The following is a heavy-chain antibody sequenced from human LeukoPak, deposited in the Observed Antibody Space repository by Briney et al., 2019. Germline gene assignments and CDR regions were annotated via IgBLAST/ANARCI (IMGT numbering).Heavy chain of an antibody. D-gene: IGHD2-15*01. J-gene: IGHJ4*02. CDR2: ISGSGGST. CDR1: GFTFSDQY. CDR3: AKDRERYCSGGSCYSFDY. V-gene: IGHV3-23*01. Sequence: PGGSLRLSCEASGFTFSDQYMSWIRQAPGKGLEWVSAISGSGGSTYYADSVKGRFTISRDNSKNTLYLQMNSLRAEDTAVYYCAKDRERYCSGGSCYSFDYWGQGTLVTVSS.